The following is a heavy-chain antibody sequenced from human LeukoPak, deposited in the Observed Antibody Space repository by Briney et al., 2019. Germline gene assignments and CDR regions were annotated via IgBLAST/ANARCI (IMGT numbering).Heavy chain of an antibody. J-gene: IGHJ4*02. CDR2: IIVIFGTA. V-gene: IGHV1-69*01. Sequence: GSSVKLSCKASGATFTSYAISWVRQAPGQGLGWMGVIIVIFGTANHAQKFQGRVTITAGECTSTAYMELGSLRSEDTAVYYCARGHAAPYYFDYWGQGTLVTVSS. CDR1: GATFTSYA. CDR3: ARGHAAPYYFDY.